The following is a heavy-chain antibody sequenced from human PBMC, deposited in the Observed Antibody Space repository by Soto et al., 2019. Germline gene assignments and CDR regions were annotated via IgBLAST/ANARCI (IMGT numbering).Heavy chain of an antibody. CDR1: GGTFSTYS. CDR3: ARDGDRVTARH. CDR2: IIPIFGAA. D-gene: IGHD7-27*01. Sequence: QVQVVQSGAEVKQPGSSVKVSCKVSGGTFSTYSISWVRQAPGQGLEWVGGIIPIFGAAKHAQKFQGRVTITADDSTSTVYMDLSGLRSEDTAVYFCARDGDRVTARHWGQGTLVTVSS. J-gene: IGHJ4*02. V-gene: IGHV1-69*01.